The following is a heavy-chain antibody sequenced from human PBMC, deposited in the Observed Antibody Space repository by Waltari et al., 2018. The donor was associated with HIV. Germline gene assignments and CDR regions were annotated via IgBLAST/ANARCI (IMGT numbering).Heavy chain of an antibody. V-gene: IGHV3-23*01. J-gene: IGHJ6*02. Sequence: EVELLESGGGLVQPGGSLRLSCAASGFTFNNYAMSWVRQAPGKGLEWISGIGGTGGTYYADSVKGRFTISRDNSKNTLYLQMDSLRAEDTAIYYCAKARVTTKIYFYYGLDVWGQGTTVTVSS. CDR3: AKARVTTKIYFYYGLDV. D-gene: IGHD4-17*01. CDR1: GFTFNNYA. CDR2: IGGTGGT.